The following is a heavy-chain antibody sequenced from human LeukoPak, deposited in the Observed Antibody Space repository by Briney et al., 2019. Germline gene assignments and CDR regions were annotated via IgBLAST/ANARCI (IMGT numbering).Heavy chain of an antibody. D-gene: IGHD5-24*01. CDR1: GGTFSSYA. J-gene: IGHJ3*02. Sequence: ASVKVSCKASGGTFSSYAISWVRQAPGQGLEWMGWINTNTGNPTYAQDFTGRFVFSLDTSVSTAYLQISSLKAEDTAVYYCASRDGYNYVDAFGIWAKGQWSPSLQ. CDR2: INTNTGNP. CDR3: ASRDGYNYVDAFGI. V-gene: IGHV7-4-1*02.